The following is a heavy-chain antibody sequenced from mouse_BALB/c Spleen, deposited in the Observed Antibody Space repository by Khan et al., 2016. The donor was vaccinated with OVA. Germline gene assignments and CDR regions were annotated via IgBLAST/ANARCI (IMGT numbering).Heavy chain of an antibody. D-gene: IGHD6-2*01. V-gene: IGHV9-1*02. CDR2: INTYTGEP. Sequence: QIQLVQSGPELKKPGETVKISCKASGYTFTNYGMNWVKQAPGKGLKWMGWINTYTGEPTYADAFKGRFVFSLETSASTAYLQISNLKNEDMTTYFYAGISSYWYSDFGGAGTTVTVSS. CDR3: AGISSYWYSDF. CDR1: GYTFTNYG. J-gene: IGHJ1*01.